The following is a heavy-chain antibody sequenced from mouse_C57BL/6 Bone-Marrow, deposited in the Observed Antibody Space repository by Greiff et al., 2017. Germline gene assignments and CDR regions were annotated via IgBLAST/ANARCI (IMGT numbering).Heavy chain of an antibody. D-gene: IGHD2-4*01. V-gene: IGHV5-9*04. J-gene: IGHJ2*01. CDR3: ARTMITTCNFDY. Sequence: EVQLQESGGGLVKPGGSLKLSCAASGFTFSSYTMSWVRQTPEKRLEWVATISGGGGNTYYPDSVKGRFTISRDNAKNTLYLQMSSLRSEDTALYYCARTMITTCNFDYWGQGTTLTVSS. CDR1: GFTFSSYT. CDR2: ISGGGGNT.